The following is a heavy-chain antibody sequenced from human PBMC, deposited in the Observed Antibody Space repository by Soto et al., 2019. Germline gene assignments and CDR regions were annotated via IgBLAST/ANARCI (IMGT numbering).Heavy chain of an antibody. J-gene: IGHJ4*02. D-gene: IGHD6-13*01. V-gene: IGHV3-33*01. CDR1: GFTFSSHG. CDR2: IRYDGSNK. CDR3: ARGRGYSSSWSTYYFDF. Sequence: GGSLRLSCGASGFTFSSHGMHWVRQAPGKGLEWVAVIRYDGSNKYYADSVKGRFTISRDNSKNTLYLQMNSLRAEDTAVYYCARGRGYSSSWSTYYFDFWGQGTQVTVSS.